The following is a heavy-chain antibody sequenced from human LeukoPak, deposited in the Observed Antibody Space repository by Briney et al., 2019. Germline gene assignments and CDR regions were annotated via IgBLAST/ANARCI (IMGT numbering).Heavy chain of an antibody. V-gene: IGHV3-21*01. CDR2: ISSSSYI. CDR3: ARVLLDYYDILAGFDY. D-gene: IGHD3-9*01. CDR1: GFTFSSYS. J-gene: IGHJ4*02. Sequence: GGSLRLSCAASGFTFSSYSMNWVRQAPGKGLEWVSSISSSSYIYYADSVKGRFTISRDNAKNSLYLQMNSLRAEDTAVYYCARVLLDYYDILAGFDYWGQGTLVTVSS.